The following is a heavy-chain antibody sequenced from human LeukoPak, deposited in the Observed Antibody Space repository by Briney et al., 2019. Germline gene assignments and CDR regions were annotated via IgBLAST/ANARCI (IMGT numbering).Heavy chain of an antibody. V-gene: IGHV1-2*02. CDR3: AREFTEWLRFVRDLNYYYMDV. CDR1: GYTFTGYY. CDR2: INPNSGGT. Sequence: GASVKVSCKASGYTFTGYYMHWVRQAPGQGLEWMGWINPNSGGTNYAQKFQGRVTMTRDTSISTAYMELSRLRSDDTAVYYCAREFTEWLRFVRDLNYYYMDVWGKGTTVTVSS. J-gene: IGHJ6*03. D-gene: IGHD5-12*01.